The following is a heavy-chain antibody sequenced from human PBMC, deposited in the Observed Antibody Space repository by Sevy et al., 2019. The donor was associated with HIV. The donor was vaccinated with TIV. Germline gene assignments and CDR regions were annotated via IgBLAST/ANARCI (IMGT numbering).Heavy chain of an antibody. V-gene: IGHV3-30*18. D-gene: IGHD6-13*01. CDR1: GFTFSSYG. CDR2: ISYDGSNK. Sequence: GGSLRLSCTASGFTFSSYGMHWVRQAPGKGLEWVAVISYDGSNKYYANSVKGRFTISRDNSKNTLYLQMNSLRAEDTAVYYCAKVPGIVAAGTAYYFDYWGQGTLVTVSS. CDR3: AKVPGIVAAGTAYYFDY. J-gene: IGHJ4*02.